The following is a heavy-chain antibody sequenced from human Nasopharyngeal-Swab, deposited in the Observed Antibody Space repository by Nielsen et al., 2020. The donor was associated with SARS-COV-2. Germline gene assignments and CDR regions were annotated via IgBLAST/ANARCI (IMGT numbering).Heavy chain of an antibody. V-gene: IGHV3-73*01. D-gene: IGHD2-15*01. CDR1: GFIFSDSA. J-gene: IGHJ4*02. CDR3: TRCGGSCYTGKDY. CDR2: IRSKGNSYAT. Sequence: GESLKISCAASGFIFSDSAIHWVRQASGKGLEWVGRIRSKGNSYATEYAASVEGRFTISRDDSKNTAYLQMNSLMTEDTAVCYCTRCGGSCYTGKDYWGQGTLVTVSS.